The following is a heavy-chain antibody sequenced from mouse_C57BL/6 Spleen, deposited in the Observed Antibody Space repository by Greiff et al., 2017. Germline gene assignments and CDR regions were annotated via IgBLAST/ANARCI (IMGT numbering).Heavy chain of an antibody. CDR3: AIPSYYSDCGYAMDD. CDR1: GFTFTDYY. CDR2: ISTKANGYTT. J-gene: IGHJ4*01. D-gene: IGHD2-12*01. Sequence: EVQLQESGGGLVQPGGSLSLSCAASGFTFTDYYMSWVSQPPGQALEWLGFISTKANGYTTEYSESVKGRFTIARDNSQSTLYLQMNALRAESSATYDCAIPSYYSDCGYAMDDWGQGTSVTVSS. V-gene: IGHV7-3*01.